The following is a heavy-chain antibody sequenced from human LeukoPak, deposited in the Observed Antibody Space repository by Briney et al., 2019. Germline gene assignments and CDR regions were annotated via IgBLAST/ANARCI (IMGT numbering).Heavy chain of an antibody. CDR3: ARDEGSGSYDVDAFDI. CDR2: IIPIFGTA. Sequence: SVKVSCKASGGTFSSYAISWVRQAPGQGLEWMGGIIPIFGTANYAQKFQGRVTITADESTSTAYMELSSLRSEDTAVYYCARDEGSGSYDVDAFDIWGQGTMVTVSS. J-gene: IGHJ3*02. V-gene: IGHV1-69*13. CDR1: GGTFSSYA. D-gene: IGHD1-26*01.